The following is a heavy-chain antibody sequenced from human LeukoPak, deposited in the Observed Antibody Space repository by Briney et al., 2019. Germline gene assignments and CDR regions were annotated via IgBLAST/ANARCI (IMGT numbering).Heavy chain of an antibody. CDR2: FSGSGGST. J-gene: IGHJ3*02. CDR1: GFTFSSYA. CDR3: AKVAWLRFLAI. V-gene: IGHV3-23*01. Sequence: PGGSLRLSCAASGFTFSSYAMSWVRQAPGKGLECISGFSGSGGSTYYADSVKGRFTISRDNSKNTLYLQMNSLRAEDTAVYYCAKVAWLRFLAIWGQGTMVTVSS. D-gene: IGHD3-3*01.